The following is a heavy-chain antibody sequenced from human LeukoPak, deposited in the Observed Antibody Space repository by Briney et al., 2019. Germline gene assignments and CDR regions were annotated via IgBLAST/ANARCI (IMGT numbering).Heavy chain of an antibody. CDR2: VSSSGSTI. D-gene: IGHD3-22*01. V-gene: IGHV3-11*04. CDR3: ASVDSSGYPDY. J-gene: IGHJ4*02. CDR1: GFTFSDYY. Sequence: GGSLRLSCAASGFTFSDYYMSWIRQAPGKGLEWVSYVSSSGSTIYYADSVKGRFTISRDNAKNSLYLQMNSLRAEDTAVYYCASVDSSGYPDYWGQGTLVTVSS.